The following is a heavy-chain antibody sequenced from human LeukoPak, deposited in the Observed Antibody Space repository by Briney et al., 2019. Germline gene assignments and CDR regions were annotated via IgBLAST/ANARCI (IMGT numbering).Heavy chain of an antibody. Sequence: SETLSLTCTVSGGSISSGGYYWSWIRQHPGKGLEWIGYIYYSGSTYYNPSLKSRVTISVDTSKNQFSLKLSSVTAADTAVYYCVFGVENNWFDPWGQGTLVTVSS. CDR3: VFGVENNWFDP. J-gene: IGHJ5*02. D-gene: IGHD3-3*01. V-gene: IGHV4-31*03. CDR2: IYYSGST. CDR1: GGSISSGGYY.